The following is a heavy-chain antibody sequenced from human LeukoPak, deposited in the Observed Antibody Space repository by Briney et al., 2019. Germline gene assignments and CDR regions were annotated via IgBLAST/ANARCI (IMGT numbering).Heavy chain of an antibody. V-gene: IGHV1-46*01. CDR1: GYTFTSYY. D-gene: IGHD1-26*01. CDR2: INPSGGST. J-gene: IGHJ4*02. CDR3: ARTYSGSSMARGYFDY. Sequence: ASVKVSCKASGYTFTSYYMHWVRQAPGQGLEWMGIINPSGGSTSYAQKFQGRVTMTRDTSTSTVYMELSSLRSEDTAVYYCARTYSGSSMARGYFDYWGQGTLVTVSS.